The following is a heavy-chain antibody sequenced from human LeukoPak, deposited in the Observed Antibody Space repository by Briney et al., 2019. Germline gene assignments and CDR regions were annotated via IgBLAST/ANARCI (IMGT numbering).Heavy chain of an antibody. J-gene: IGHJ5*02. CDR3: ARGRFDP. CDR2: ISYDGSNK. CDR1: GFTFSSYA. V-gene: IGHV3-30-3*01. Sequence: GGSLRLSCAASGFTFSSYAMHWVRQAPGKGLEWVAIISYDGSNKYYADSVKGRFTISRDNSKNTLYLQMNSLRAEDTAVYYCARGRFDPWGQGTLVTVSS.